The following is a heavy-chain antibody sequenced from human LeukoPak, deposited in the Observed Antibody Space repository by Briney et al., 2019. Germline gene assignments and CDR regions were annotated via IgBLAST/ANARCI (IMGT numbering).Heavy chain of an antibody. CDR1: GYTFTNYG. J-gene: IGHJ6*02. CDR2: FSAYNGNT. V-gene: IGHV1-18*01. D-gene: IGHD4-23*01. Sequence: ASVKVSCKASGYTFTNYGISWVRQAPGQGLEWVAWFSAYNGNTNYAQKLQGRVTMTTDTSTSTAYVELRSLRSDDTAVYYCAREPRYGGRHYYYGMDVWGQGTTVTVSS. CDR3: AREPRYGGRHYYYGMDV.